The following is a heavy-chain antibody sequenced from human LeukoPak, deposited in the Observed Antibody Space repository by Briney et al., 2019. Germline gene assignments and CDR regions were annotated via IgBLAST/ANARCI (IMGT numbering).Heavy chain of an antibody. CDR2: ISDRGGIT. CDR3: ARGDKQLVFNRNKGGFDP. Sequence: GGTLRLSCAASGFTFSNWNMNWFRQAPGKGLEWVSTISDRGGITHYADSVKGRFTISRDNSKNTLYLQMNSLRTEDTAVYYCARGDKQLVFNRNKGGFDPWGQGTLVTVSS. V-gene: IGHV3-23*01. J-gene: IGHJ5*02. CDR1: GFTFSNWN. D-gene: IGHD6-13*01.